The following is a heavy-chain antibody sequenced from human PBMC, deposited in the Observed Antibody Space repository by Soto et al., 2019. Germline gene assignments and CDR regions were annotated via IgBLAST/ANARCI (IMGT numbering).Heavy chain of an antibody. J-gene: IGHJ4*02. D-gene: IGHD5-12*01. V-gene: IGHV3-7*05. CDR3: AREYSGYETPRENDY. CDR1: TFTCSNYW. CDR2: IDQDGSAK. Sequence: GGSLRVSCAASTFTCSNYWMSCVRQAPGKGLEWVANIDQDGSAKYYVDSVKGRFTISRDNAKNLLYLQMSSLRVEDTAVYYCAREYSGYETPRENDYWGQGTLVTVSS.